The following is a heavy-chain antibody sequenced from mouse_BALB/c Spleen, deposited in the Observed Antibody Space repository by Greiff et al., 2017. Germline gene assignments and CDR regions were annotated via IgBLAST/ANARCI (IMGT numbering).Heavy chain of an antibody. CDR2: INPSTGYT. CDR3: TRGGYGSPYAMDY. CDR1: GYTFTSYW. V-gene: IGHV1-7*01. D-gene: IGHD1-1*01. J-gene: IGHJ4*01. Sequence: QVQLQQSGAELAKPGASVKMSCKASGYTFTSYWMHWVKQRPGQGLEWIGYINPSTGYTEYNQKFKDKATLTADKSSSTAYMQLSSPTSEDSAVYYCTRGGYGSPYAMDYWGQGTSVTVSS.